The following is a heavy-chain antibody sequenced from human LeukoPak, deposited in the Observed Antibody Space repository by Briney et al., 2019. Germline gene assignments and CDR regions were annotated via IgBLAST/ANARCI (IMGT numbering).Heavy chain of an antibody. CDR1: GFSFNTYA. CDR3: AQQVGYCSSGSCYFTY. V-gene: IGHV3-23*01. Sequence: GGSPRLSRAAPGFSFNTYAMSWVRQAPGKGLEWVSAISNTGGSTYYADSVKGRFTISRDKSKNTLSLQMNSLRAEDTAVYYCAQQVGYCSSGSCYFTYWGQGTLVTVSS. CDR2: ISNTGGST. J-gene: IGHJ1*01. D-gene: IGHD2-15*01.